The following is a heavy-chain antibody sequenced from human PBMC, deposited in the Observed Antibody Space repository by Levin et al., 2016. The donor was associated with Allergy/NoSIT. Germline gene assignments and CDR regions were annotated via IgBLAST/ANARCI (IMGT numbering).Heavy chain of an antibody. CDR2: ISWNSGSI. CDR3: AKDMGSSWYGDYYYGMDV. Sequence: WIRQPPGKGLEWVSGISWNSGSIGYADSVKGRFTISRDNAKNSLYLQMNSLRAEDTALYYCAKDMGSSWYGDYYYGMDVWGQGTTVTVSS. J-gene: IGHJ6*02. V-gene: IGHV3-9*01. D-gene: IGHD6-13*01.